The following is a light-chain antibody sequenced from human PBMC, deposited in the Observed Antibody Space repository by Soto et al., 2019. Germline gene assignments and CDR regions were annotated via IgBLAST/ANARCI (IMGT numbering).Light chain of an antibody. CDR1: RSNIGSND. V-gene: IGLV1-44*01. CDR2: SYN. Sequence: QSVLTQPPSASGTPGQRATISCVGSRSNIGSNDVNWYQQLPGTAPKLLIYSYNQRPSGVPDRFSGSKSGTSASLVISGLQSEDEADYYRAAWDDSLNGVVFGGGTKLTVL. CDR3: AAWDDSLNGVV. J-gene: IGLJ2*01.